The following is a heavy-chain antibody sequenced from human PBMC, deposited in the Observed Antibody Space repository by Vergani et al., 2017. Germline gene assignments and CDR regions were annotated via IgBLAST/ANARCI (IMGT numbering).Heavy chain of an antibody. CDR3: ARGYSYGYRYFDL. V-gene: IGHV4-59*01. CDR2: IYYSGST. J-gene: IGHJ2*01. Sequence: QVQLQESGPGLVKPSETLSLTCTVSGGSISSYYWSWIRQPPGKGLEWIGYIYYSGSTNYHPSLKSPVTISVDTSKNQFSLKLSSVTAADTAVYYCARGYSYGYRYFDLWGRGTLVTVSS. CDR1: GGSISSYY. D-gene: IGHD5-18*01.